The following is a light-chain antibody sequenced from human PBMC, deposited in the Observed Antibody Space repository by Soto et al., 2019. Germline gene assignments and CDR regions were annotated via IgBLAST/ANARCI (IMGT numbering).Light chain of an antibody. CDR3: QQSYSTAST. V-gene: IGKV1-39*01. CDR1: QSIGSY. Sequence: IQMTQSPSSLSASVGDRVTMTCRASQSIGSYVNWYQQKPGEAPKVLIFAASSWQTGVPSRFSGSGSGTDFTLTISSLQPEDFATYYCQQSYSTASTFGQGTKVDIK. J-gene: IGKJ1*01. CDR2: AAS.